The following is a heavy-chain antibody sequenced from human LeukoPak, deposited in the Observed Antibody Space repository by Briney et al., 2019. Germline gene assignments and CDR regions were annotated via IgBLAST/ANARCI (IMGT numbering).Heavy chain of an antibody. J-gene: IGHJ4*02. CDR1: GYTFTGYY. D-gene: IGHD2-2*01. Sequence: GASVKVSCKASGYTFTGYYMHWVRQAPGQGLEWMGWINPNSGGTNYAQKFQGRVTMTRDTSISTAYMELSRLRSDDTAVYYCARDWGYCSSTSCYEAARPFDYWGQGTLVTVSS. V-gene: IGHV1-2*02. CDR2: INPNSGGT. CDR3: ARDWGYCSSTSCYEAARPFDY.